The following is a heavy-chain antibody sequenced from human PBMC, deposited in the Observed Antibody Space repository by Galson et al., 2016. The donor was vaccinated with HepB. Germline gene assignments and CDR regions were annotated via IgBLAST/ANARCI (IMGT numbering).Heavy chain of an antibody. D-gene: IGHD3-9*01. V-gene: IGHV3-23*01. J-gene: IGHJ4*02. CDR3: TRFTLRYFDMPFF. CDR1: GFTFSSYA. Sequence: SLRLSCAASGFTFSSYAMSWVRQAPGKGLEWVSGISGSGGTTYYADSVKGRFTISRDNSKNTLFLQMNSLKTEDTAVYYCTRFTLRYFDMPFFWGQGTLVSVSS. CDR2: ISGSGGTT.